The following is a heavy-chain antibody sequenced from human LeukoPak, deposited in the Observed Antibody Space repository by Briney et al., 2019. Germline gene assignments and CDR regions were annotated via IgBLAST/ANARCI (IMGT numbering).Heavy chain of an antibody. CDR1: GYTFSNFG. CDR2: ISGNNDNP. Sequence: ASVKVSCKASGYTFSNFGISWVRRAPGQGHEWMGWISGNNDNPNYGQKFQGRLTVTTDSSTNTAYMELRNLRSDDTAVYYCARDGTSTDDYWGQGTLVTVSS. CDR3: ARDGTSTDDY. D-gene: IGHD2-2*01. V-gene: IGHV1-18*01. J-gene: IGHJ4*02.